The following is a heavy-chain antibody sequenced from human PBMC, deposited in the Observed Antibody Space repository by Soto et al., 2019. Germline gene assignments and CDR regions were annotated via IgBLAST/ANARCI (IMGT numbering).Heavy chain of an antibody. V-gene: IGHV1-69*13. CDR2: VTPIYPTT. Sequence: SVKVSCKASGGTFYTYTFSWVRQAPGQGLEWMGSVTPIYPTTNYAEKFQGRLTVTADGSTNTAYMELNSLTSEDTAVYYCARIPRYSFPTSDDLDSWGEGPLVTVSS. D-gene: IGHD5-18*01. CDR1: GGTFYTYT. J-gene: IGHJ4*02. CDR3: ARIPRYSFPTSDDLDS.